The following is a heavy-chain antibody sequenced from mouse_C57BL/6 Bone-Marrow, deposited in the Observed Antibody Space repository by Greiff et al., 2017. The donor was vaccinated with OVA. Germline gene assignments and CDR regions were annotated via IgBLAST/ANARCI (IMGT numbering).Heavy chain of an antibody. V-gene: IGHV5-17*01. CDR2: ISSGSSTI. CDR3: ARPVYSNWYFDV. CDR1: GFTFSDYG. J-gene: IGHJ1*03. Sequence: EVKLVESGGGLVKPGGSLKLSCAASGFTFSDYGMHWVRQAPEKGLEWVAYISSGSSTIYYADTVKGRFTISRDNAKNTLFLQMTSLRSEDTAMYYCARPVYSNWYFDVWGTGTTVTVSS. D-gene: IGHD2-5*01.